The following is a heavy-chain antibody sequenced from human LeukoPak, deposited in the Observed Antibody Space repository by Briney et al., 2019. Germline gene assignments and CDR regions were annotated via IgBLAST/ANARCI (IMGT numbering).Heavy chain of an antibody. CDR2: INHSGST. V-gene: IGHV4-34*01. D-gene: IGHD2-21*01. CDR1: GGSFSGYY. Sequence: PSETLSLTCAVYGGSFSGYYWSWIRQPPGKGLEWIGEINHSGSTNYNPSLKSRVTISVDTSKNQFSLKLSSVTSADTAVYYCARGLRLWLRFPFDYWGQGTLVTVSS. CDR3: ARGLRLWLRFPFDY. J-gene: IGHJ4*02.